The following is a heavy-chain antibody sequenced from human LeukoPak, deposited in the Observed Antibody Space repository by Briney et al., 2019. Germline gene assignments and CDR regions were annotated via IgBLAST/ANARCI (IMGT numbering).Heavy chain of an antibody. D-gene: IGHD6-13*01. CDR1: GFTFSSYA. CDR2: ISYDGSNK. CDR3: ATQGLGSSWYHDAFDI. V-gene: IGHV3-30*04. Sequence: GGSLRLSCAASGFTFSSYAMHWVRQAPGKGLEWVAVISYDGSNKYYADSVKGRFTISRDNAKNSLYLQMNSLRAEDTAVYYCATQGLGSSWYHDAFDIWGQGTMVTVSS. J-gene: IGHJ3*02.